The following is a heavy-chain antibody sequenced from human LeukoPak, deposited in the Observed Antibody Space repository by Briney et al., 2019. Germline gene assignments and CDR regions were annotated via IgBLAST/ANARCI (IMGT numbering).Heavy chain of an antibody. CDR2: INGDGSST. CDR3: ARDALPAAMAYYFDY. V-gene: IGHV3-74*01. CDR1: GFTFSSYW. Sequence: PGGSLRLSCAASGFTFSSYWMHWVRQAPGKGLVWVSRINGDGSSTIYADSVKGRFTISRDNAKNTLFLQMNSLRAEDTAVYYCARDALPAAMAYYFDYSGQGTLVTVSS. J-gene: IGHJ4*02. D-gene: IGHD2-2*01.